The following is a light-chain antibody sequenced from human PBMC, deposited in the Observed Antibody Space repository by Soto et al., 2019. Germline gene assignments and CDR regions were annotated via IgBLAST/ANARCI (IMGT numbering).Light chain of an antibody. Sequence: QSALTQPAFVSGSPGQSITISCTGTNSDIGGYNFVSWYQQHPGKAPKLMIYDVTIRPSGVSNRFSGSKSGNTASLTISGLQAEDEADYYCSSYTSSSTLVFGTGTKLTVL. J-gene: IGLJ1*01. CDR1: NSDIGGYNF. V-gene: IGLV2-14*01. CDR3: SSYTSSSTLV. CDR2: DVT.